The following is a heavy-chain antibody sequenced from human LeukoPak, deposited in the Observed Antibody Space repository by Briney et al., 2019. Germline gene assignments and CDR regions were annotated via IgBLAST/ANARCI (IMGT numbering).Heavy chain of an antibody. D-gene: IGHD7-27*01. Sequence: GGSLRLSYAASGFTFSSYTMSWVRQAPGKGLEWVSTITTSDGNTYYADSVKGRFTVSRDNSKNTLYLQMNSLRAEDTAVYYCAKDGGLWVSAHWGDSWGRGTLVTVSS. J-gene: IGHJ4*02. CDR1: GFTFSSYT. CDR3: AKDGGLWVSAHWGDS. CDR2: ITTSDGNT. V-gene: IGHV3-23*01.